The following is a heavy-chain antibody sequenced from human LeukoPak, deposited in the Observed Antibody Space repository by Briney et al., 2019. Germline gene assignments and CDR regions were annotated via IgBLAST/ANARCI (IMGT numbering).Heavy chain of an antibody. CDR1: GFTFSSYA. CDR2: ISGSGGST. Sequence: PGGSLRLSCAASGFTFSSYAMSWVRQAPGKGLEWVSAISGSGGSTYYADSVKGRFTISRDNSKNTLYLQMNSLRAEDTAVYYCAKDSSYYDFWSGYYTFQPDYWGQGTLVTVSS. V-gene: IGHV3-23*01. D-gene: IGHD3-3*01. CDR3: AKDSSYYDFWSGYYTFQPDY. J-gene: IGHJ4*02.